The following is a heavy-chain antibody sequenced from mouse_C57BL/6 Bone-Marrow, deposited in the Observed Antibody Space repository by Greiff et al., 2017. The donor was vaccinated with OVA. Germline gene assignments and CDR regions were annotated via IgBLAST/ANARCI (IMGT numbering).Heavy chain of an antibody. CDR2: IWTGGGT. CDR3: ARTPLHYYGSSFDY. J-gene: IGHJ2*01. Sequence: VQLQESGPGLVAPSQSLSITCTVSGFSLTSYAISWVRQPPGKGLEWLGVIWTGGGTNYNSALKSRLSISKDNSKSQVFLKMNSLQTDDTARYYCARTPLHYYGSSFDYWGQGTTLTVSS. V-gene: IGHV2-9-1*01. D-gene: IGHD1-1*01. CDR1: GFSLTSYA.